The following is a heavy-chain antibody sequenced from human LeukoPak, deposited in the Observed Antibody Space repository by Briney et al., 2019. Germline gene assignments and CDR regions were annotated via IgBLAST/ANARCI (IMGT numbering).Heavy chain of an antibody. CDR3: SKDLISHCGGTSCHDAFDN. J-gene: IGHJ3*02. D-gene: IGHD4-23*01. Sequence: PGGSLRLSCAASGFIFGNYAMNWVRQGPGKGLEWVSSMSAGGGSTSYADSVKGRFTISRDNSKNTLYLQMNSLRAEDTAVYYCSKDLISHCGGTSCHDAFDNWGQGTMVTVSS. V-gene: IGHV3-23*01. CDR1: GFIFGNYA. CDR2: MSAGGGST.